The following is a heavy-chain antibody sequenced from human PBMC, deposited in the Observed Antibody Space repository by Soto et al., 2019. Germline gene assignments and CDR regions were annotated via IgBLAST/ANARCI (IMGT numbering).Heavy chain of an antibody. CDR2: IYPSGST. CDR3: VRGRSYSVYDF. D-gene: IGHD5-12*01. CDR1: GGSISGHA. V-gene: IGHV4-4*07. Sequence: SETLSLTCTVSGGSISGHAWIWVRQPAGRGLEWIGHIYPSGSTSYNPSLRSRVTMSLDTSNNQIFLNLTSVTAADTAVFYCVRGRSYSVYDFWGPGTVVTVYS. J-gene: IGHJ4*02.